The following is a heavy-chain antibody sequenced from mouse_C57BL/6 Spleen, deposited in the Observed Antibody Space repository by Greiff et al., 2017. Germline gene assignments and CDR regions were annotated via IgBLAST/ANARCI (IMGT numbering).Heavy chain of an antibody. CDR2: IYPGSGNT. J-gene: IGHJ4*01. V-gene: IGHV1-76*01. CDR3: ARLGGPDPYYAMDY. Sequence: QVQLKESGAELVRPGASVKLSCKASGYTFTDYYINWVKQRPGQGLEWIARIYPGSGNTYYNEKFKGKATLTAEKSSSTAYMQLSSLTSEDSAVYFCARLGGPDPYYAMDYWGQGTSVTVSS. D-gene: IGHD1-1*02. CDR1: GYTFTDYY.